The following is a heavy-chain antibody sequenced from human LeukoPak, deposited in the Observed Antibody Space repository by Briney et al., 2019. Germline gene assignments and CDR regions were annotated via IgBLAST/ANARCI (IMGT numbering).Heavy chain of an antibody. CDR3: AKGYYDSSGYLPFDDY. CDR1: GFTFSSYG. J-gene: IGHJ4*02. V-gene: IGHV3-30*18. CDR2: ISYDGSNK. D-gene: IGHD3-22*01. Sequence: GRSLRLSCAASGFTFSSYGMHWVRQAPGKGLEWVAVISYDGSNKYYADSVKGRFTISRDNSKNTLYLQMNSLRAEDTAVYYCAKGYYDSSGYLPFDDYWGQGTLVTVSS.